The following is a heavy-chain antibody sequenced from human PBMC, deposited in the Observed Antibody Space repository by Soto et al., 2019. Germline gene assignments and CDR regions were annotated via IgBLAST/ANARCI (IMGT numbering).Heavy chain of an antibody. V-gene: IGHV1-69*13. CDR1: GGTFSIYS. CDR3: AIEYSSSPPYYPIGY. J-gene: IGHJ4*02. D-gene: IGHD6-6*01. Sequence: GASVKVSCKASGGTFSIYSISWVRQAPGQGLEWMGGIIPISGTANYAQKFQGRVTITADESTSTAYMELSSLRSEDTAVYYCAIEYSSSPPYYPIGYWGQGTLVTSPQ. CDR2: IIPISGTA.